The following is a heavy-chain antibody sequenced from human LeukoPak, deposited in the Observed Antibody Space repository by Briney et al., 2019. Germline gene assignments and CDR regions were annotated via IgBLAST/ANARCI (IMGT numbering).Heavy chain of an antibody. CDR1: GFTLSSYW. CDR3: ARDWEYSSGWSAFDI. J-gene: IGHJ3*02. V-gene: IGHV3-7*01. Sequence: PGGSLRLSCAASGFTLSSYWMSWVRQAPGKGLEWVANIKQDRSEKYYVDSVKGRFTISRDNAKNSLYLQMNSLRAEDTAVYYCARDWEYSSGWSAFDIWGQGTMVTVSS. CDR2: IKQDRSEK. D-gene: IGHD6-19*01.